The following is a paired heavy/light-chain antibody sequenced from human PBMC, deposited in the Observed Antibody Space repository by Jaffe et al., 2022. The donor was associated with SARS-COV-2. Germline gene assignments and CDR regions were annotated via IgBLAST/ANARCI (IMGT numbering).Light chain of an antibody. J-gene: IGLJ1*01. CDR2: EVS. Sequence: QYALTQPPSASGFPGQSVTISCTGTSSDVGGSNYVSWYQQHPGKAPKLMIYEVSKWPSGVPYRFSGSKSGNTASLTVSGLQAEDEAYYYCSSYAGSNNFIVFGTGTKVTVL. V-gene: IGLV2-8*01. CDR3: SSYAGSNNFIV. CDR1: SSDVGGSNY.
Heavy chain of an antibody. CDR2: IRSKPYGGTS. D-gene: IGHD2-2*02. J-gene: IGHJ3*02. CDR3: ATPIHPYTVYWVYAFDI. V-gene: IGHV3-49*04. CDR1: GFTFGDHA. Sequence: EVQVVESGGGLVQPGRSLRLSCTGSGFTFGDHAVGWVRQAPGEGLEWLGFIRSKPYGGTSEYAASVKGRFTISRDDSKSTAYLQMNSLRIEDTALYYCATPIHPYTVYWVYAFDIWGQGTMVTVSS.